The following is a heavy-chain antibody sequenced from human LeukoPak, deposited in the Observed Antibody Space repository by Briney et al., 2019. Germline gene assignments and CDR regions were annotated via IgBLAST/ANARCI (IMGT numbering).Heavy chain of an antibody. V-gene: IGHV1-46*01. D-gene: IGHD1-26*01. CDR1: GYTFTSYY. J-gene: IGHJ3*02. CDR3: ARGVGNEGLTI. Sequence: ASVKVSCKASGYTFTSYYMHWVRQAPGEGLEWMGIINPTGVSTSYAQKFQGRVTMTTETFTSTADMEVTSLRSDDTAVYYCARGVGNEGLTIWGQGTLVTVSS. CDR2: INPTGVST.